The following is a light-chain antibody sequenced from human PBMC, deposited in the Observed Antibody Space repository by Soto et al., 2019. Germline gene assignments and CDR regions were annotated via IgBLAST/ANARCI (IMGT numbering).Light chain of an antibody. CDR3: QHRSNWPVS. V-gene: IGKV3-11*01. Sequence: EIVLTQSPATLSLSTGERATLFCRASQSVSSYLAWYQQKPGQAPRLLIFDASNRATGIPARFSGSGSATDFILTISSLDPEDFAVYYCQHRSNWPVSFGQGTRLEIK. CDR1: QSVSSY. CDR2: DAS. J-gene: IGKJ5*01.